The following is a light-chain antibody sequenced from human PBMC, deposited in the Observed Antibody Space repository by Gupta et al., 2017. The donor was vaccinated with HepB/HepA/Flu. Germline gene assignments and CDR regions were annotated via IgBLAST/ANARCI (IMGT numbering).Light chain of an antibody. CDR1: HNISRY. V-gene: IGKV1-39*01. Sequence: DIQMTCSPSPQSASARDRVTITCRASHNISRYLNWYQQTPGKAPKLLIYSTSNLQDWVPSRFTGSGSGTDFALAISDPQPEDFATYFCQQSYSVPFTFGQGTKLEIK. CDR3: QQSYSVPFT. J-gene: IGKJ2*01. CDR2: STS.